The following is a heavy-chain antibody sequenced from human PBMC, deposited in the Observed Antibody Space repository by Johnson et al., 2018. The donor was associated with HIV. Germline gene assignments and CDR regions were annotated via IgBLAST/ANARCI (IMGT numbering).Heavy chain of an antibody. CDR1: GSIVTSNY. V-gene: IGHV3-66*01. J-gene: IGHJ3*02. CDR3: AKGQVARGAFDI. CDR2: LYSGGRP. Sequence: VQLVESGGGLVQPGGSLRLSCAASGSIVTSNYMSWVRQAPGQGLEWVSVLYSGGRPYDADSVMGSFTIARDNSKNTLYLHMSSLRLEDTAVYYCAKGQVARGAFDIWGQGTTVTVSS.